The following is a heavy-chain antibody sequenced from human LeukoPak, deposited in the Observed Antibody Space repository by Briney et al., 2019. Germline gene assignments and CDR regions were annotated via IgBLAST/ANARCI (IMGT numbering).Heavy chain of an antibody. CDR2: IYYSGTT. D-gene: IGHD2-8*02. CDR3: ATYRQVLLPFES. CDR1: GGSIPISTYY. Sequence: SETLSLTCTVSGGSIPISTYYWGWVRQPPGKGLEWIGSIYYSGTTKYNPSLKSRVTISVDNSNNKFSLRLSSVTAADTAIYYCATYRQVLLPFESWGQGTLVTVSS. V-gene: IGHV4-39*07. J-gene: IGHJ4*02.